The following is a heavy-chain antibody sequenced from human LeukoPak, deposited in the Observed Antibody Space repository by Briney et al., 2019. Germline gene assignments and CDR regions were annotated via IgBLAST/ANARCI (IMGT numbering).Heavy chain of an antibody. CDR3: ARDREYSSSSLNY. Sequence: SVNVSCKASGGTFSSYAISWVRQAPGQGLEWMGEIIPIFGTANYAQKFQGRVTITADESTSTAYMELSSLRSEDTAVYYCARDREYSSSSLNYWGQGTLVTVSS. CDR1: GGTFSSYA. CDR2: IIPIFGTA. V-gene: IGHV1-69*01. D-gene: IGHD6-6*01. J-gene: IGHJ4*02.